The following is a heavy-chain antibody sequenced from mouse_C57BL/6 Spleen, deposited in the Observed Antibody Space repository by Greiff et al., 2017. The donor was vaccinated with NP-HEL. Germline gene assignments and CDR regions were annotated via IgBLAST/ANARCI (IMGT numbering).Heavy chain of an antibody. V-gene: IGHV5-4*01. Sequence: EVQGVESGGGLVKPGGSLKLSCAASGFTFSSYAMSWVRQTPEKRLEWVATISDGGSYTYYPDNVKGRFTISRDNAKNNLYLQMSHLKSEDTAMYYCARDQGSGGYFDDWGQGTTLTVSS. CDR3: ARDQGSGGYFDD. CDR1: GFTFSSYA. J-gene: IGHJ2*01. CDR2: ISDGGSYT. D-gene: IGHD1-1*02.